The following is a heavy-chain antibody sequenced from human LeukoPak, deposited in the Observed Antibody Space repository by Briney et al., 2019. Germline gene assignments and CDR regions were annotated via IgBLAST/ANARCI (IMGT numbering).Heavy chain of an antibody. J-gene: IGHJ5*02. CDR2: IKQDGRDK. D-gene: IGHD3-10*01. V-gene: IGHV3-7*02. CDR1: GFSFNREW. CDR3: AKGLLVRGVISWFDP. Sequence: GGSLRLSCAASGFSFNREWMSWVRQAPGKGLEWVANIKQDGRDKNYVDSVKGRFTISRDNAKNSLYLQMDSLRVEDTAVYYCAKGLLVRGVISWFDPWGQGTLVTVSS.